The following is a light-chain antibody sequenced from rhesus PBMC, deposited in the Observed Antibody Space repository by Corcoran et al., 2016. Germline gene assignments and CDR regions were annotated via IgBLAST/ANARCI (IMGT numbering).Light chain of an antibody. J-gene: IGKJ2*01. Sequence: DIQMTQSPSSLSASVGDTVTFTCRASQGISSYLAWYQQRPGKAPKPLIYYAAHLESGVPSRFSGRGSGTEFTLTISSLQPEDFATYFCQQYSSAPYSFGQGTKVEIK. CDR3: QQYSSAPYS. V-gene: IGKV1-37*01. CDR1: QGISSY. CDR2: YAA.